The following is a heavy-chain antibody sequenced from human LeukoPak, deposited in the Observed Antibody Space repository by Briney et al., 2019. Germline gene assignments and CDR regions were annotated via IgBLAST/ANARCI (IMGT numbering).Heavy chain of an antibody. V-gene: IGHV3-30-3*01. CDR2: ISYDGSNK. CDR3: ARGASGWYSDY. D-gene: IGHD6-19*01. CDR1: GFTFSSYA. Sequence: GGSLRLSCAASGFTFSSYAMHWVRQAPGKGLEWVAVISYDGSNKYYADSVKGRFTVSRDNSKNTLYLQMNSLRAEDTAVYYCARGASGWYSDYWGQGTLVTVSS. J-gene: IGHJ4*02.